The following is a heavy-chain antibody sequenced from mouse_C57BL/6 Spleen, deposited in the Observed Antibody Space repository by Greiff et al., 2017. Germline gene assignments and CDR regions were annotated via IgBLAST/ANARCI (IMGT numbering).Heavy chain of an antibody. J-gene: IGHJ1*03. Sequence: VQLQQSGPELVKPGASVKMSCKASGYTFTTYPIEWMKQNHGKSLEWIGNFHPYNDDTKYNEKFKGKATLTVEKSSSTVYLELSRLTSDDSAVYYCARRDYGSSYGWYFDVWGTGTTVTVSS. CDR1: GYTFTTYP. CDR3: ARRDYGSSYGWYFDV. D-gene: IGHD1-1*01. CDR2: FHPYNDDT. V-gene: IGHV1-47*01.